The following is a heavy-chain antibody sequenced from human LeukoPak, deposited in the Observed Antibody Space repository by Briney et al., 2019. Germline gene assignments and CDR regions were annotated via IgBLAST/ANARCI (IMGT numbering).Heavy chain of an antibody. D-gene: IGHD6-13*01. CDR3: ARSPEQLVITVGGWFDP. CDR2: IIPIFGTA. J-gene: IGHJ5*02. Sequence: GASVKVSCKASGGTFSSYAISWVRQAPGQGLEWMGGIIPIFGTANYAQKFQGRVTITADESTSTAYMELSSLRSEDTAVYYCARSPEQLVITVGGWFDPWGQGTLVTVSS. CDR1: GGTFSSYA. V-gene: IGHV1-69*13.